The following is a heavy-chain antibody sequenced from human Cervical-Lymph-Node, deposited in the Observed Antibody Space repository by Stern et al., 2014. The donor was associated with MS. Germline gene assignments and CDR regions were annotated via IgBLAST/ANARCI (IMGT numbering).Heavy chain of an antibody. CDR1: GYSFTSYW. J-gene: IGHJ4*02. CDR3: ARLLGIRFLDH. V-gene: IGHV5-51*01. Sequence: EVQLVESGAEVKKPGESLKISCKGSGYSFTSYWIGGVRQMPGQGLEWRGILYPGDSDTRYTPSFQGQVSISADKSISTAYLQWRSLRASDTAMYYCARLLGIRFLDHWGQGTLVTVSS. CDR2: LYPGDSDT. D-gene: IGHD1-26*01.